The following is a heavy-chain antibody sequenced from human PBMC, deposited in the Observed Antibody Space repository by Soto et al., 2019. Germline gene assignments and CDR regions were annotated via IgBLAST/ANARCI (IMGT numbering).Heavy chain of an antibody. D-gene: IGHD4-17*01. J-gene: IGHJ4*02. CDR2: IYYSGST. CDR3: AIYGGNSVYFAY. CDR1: GGSISSGDYY. V-gene: IGHV4-30-4*08. Sequence: QVQLQESGPGLVKPSQTLSLTCTVSGGSISSGDYYWSWIRQPPGKGLEWIGYIYYSGSTYYNPSLKSTVTISVYTTQNPFSLKLSSVTAADTAVYHCAIYGGNSVYFAYWGQGALVTVSS.